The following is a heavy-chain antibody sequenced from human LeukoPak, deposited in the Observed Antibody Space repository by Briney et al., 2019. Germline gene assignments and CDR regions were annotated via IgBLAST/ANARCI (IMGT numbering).Heavy chain of an antibody. Sequence: GGSLRLSCAASGFTFNDYYMSWIRQAPGKGLEWLSYVNIGGTNTHYADSVKGRFTLSRYNAKKSLYLEMNNLRAEDTAVYYCATDGAGFDTWGQGVLVTVSS. CDR1: GFTFNDYY. V-gene: IGHV3-11*01. CDR2: VNIGGTNT. CDR3: ATDGAGFDT. J-gene: IGHJ5*02.